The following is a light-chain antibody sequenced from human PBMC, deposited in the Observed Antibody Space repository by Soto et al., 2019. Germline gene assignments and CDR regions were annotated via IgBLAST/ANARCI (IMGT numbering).Light chain of an antibody. CDR2: DVS. J-gene: IGLJ1*01. V-gene: IGLV2-14*01. CDR3: SSYTSSSTLGV. CDR1: SSDVGGYNY. Sequence: QSALTQPASVSGSPGQSITISCTGTSSDVGGYNYVSWYQQHPGKAPKLMIYDVSNRPSGVSNRFSGSKSGNTASLTISGLQAEDEADYYCSSYTSSSTLGVFGTGTSHRP.